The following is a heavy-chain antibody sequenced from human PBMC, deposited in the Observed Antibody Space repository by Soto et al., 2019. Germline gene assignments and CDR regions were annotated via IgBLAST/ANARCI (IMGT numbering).Heavy chain of an antibody. J-gene: IGHJ4*02. CDR3: AKDLFPQETATFDY. V-gene: IGHV3-23*01. CDR1: GLTFSSYP. D-gene: IGHD2-15*01. CDR2: ISGSGGST. Sequence: PGGSLRLSCEASGLTFSSYPMSWVRQAPGKGLQWVSAISGSGGSTYYADSVKGRFTISRDNSKNTLYLQMNSLRAEDTAVYYCAKDLFPQETATFDYWGQGTLVTVSS.